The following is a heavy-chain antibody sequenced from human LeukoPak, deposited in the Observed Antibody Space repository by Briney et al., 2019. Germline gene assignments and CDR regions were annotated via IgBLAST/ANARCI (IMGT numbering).Heavy chain of an antibody. J-gene: IGHJ4*02. V-gene: IGHV3-21*06. CDR3: ARAPRDWYYFDY. CDR2: ISSSSTYI. D-gene: IGHD3/OR15-3a*01. CDR1: GFTFSSCS. Sequence: GGSLRLSCAASGFTFSSCSMNWVRQAPGKGLEWVSSISSSSTYIYYADSVKGRFTISRDNSKNSLYLQMNSLRAEDTAVYYCARAPRDWYYFDYWGQGTLVTVSS.